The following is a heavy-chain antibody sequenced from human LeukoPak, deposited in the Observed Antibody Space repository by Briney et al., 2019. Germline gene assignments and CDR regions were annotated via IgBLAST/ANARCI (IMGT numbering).Heavy chain of an antibody. V-gene: IGHV3-30*02. CDR2: IRHDGSIK. CDR1: GFIFSTYG. D-gene: IGHD2-21*01. CDR3: ARALRAYYFDD. Sequence: GGSLRLSCAASGFIFSTYGMYWVRQAPGKGLEWVAFIRHDGSIKNYADSVKGRSTISRDNAKNSLFLQLNSLRAEDTAVYYCARALRAYYFDDWGQGTLVTVSS. J-gene: IGHJ4*02.